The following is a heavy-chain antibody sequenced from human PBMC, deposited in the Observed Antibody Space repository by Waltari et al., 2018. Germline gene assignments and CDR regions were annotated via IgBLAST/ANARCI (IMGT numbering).Heavy chain of an antibody. V-gene: IGHV1-69-2*01. D-gene: IGHD2-21*01. CDR3: ATDYYCGGDCYHFDY. Sequence: VQLVQSGAGVKKPGATVKISCKASGYTFTDYYMHWGQQAPGKGLEWMGRVDPEDGETIYAEKFHGRVTITADTSTDTAYMELSSLRSEDTAVYYCATDYYCGGDCYHFDYWGQGTLVTVSS. CDR1: GYTFTDYY. J-gene: IGHJ4*02. CDR2: VDPEDGET.